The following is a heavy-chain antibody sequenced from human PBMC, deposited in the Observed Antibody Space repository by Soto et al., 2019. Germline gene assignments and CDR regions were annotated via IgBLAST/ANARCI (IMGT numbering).Heavy chain of an antibody. CDR2: FDPEDGEA. J-gene: IGHJ4*02. Sequence: ASVKVSCKVSGYTLTELSMHWVRQAPGKGLERMGGFDPEDGEAIYAQKFQGRVIITEDTSTDTAYIVLSSLRSEDTVLYFCVIAYCSSTSCYWGFDYWGKGTLVTVSS. V-gene: IGHV1-24*01. CDR1: GYTLTELS. D-gene: IGHD2-2*01. CDR3: VIAYCSSTSCYWGFDY.